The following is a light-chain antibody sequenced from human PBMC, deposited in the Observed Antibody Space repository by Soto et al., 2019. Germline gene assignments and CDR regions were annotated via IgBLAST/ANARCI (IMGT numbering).Light chain of an antibody. CDR2: AAS. Sequence: DIQMTQSPSSLSASVGDRVSVTCRASQSISTFLNWYQQRPGEAPKLLIYAASSLQSGVPSRFSGSGSGADFTRTIGSLQPEDFATYYCQQSYTTPRTFGQGNKVEVK. CDR3: QQSYTTPRT. V-gene: IGKV1-39*01. CDR1: QSISTF. J-gene: IGKJ1*01.